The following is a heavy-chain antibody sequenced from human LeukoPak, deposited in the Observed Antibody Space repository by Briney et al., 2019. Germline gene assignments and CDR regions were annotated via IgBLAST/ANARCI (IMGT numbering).Heavy chain of an antibody. J-gene: IGHJ3*02. CDR1: GFTFSSYA. CDR3: ARELHIAATVTAGFDI. D-gene: IGHD6-25*01. CDR2: ISASGGST. V-gene: IGHV3-23*01. Sequence: GGSLRLSCAASGFTFSSYAMSWVRQAPGKGLQWVSGISASGGSTYYADAVKGRFTISRDNSKNTLFLQINSLRVEDTAVYYCARELHIAATVTAGFDIWGQGTMVTVSS.